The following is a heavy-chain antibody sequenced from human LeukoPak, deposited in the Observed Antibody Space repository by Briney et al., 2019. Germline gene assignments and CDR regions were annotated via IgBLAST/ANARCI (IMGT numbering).Heavy chain of an antibody. J-gene: IGHJ4*02. CDR1: GESFSGYY. D-gene: IGHD3-9*01. CDR2: INHSGST. V-gene: IGHV4-34*01. CDR3: ASNDILTGSSLHYFDY. Sequence: SETLSLTCAVYGESFSGYYWSWIRQPPGKGLEWIGEINHSGSTNYNPSLKSRVTISVDTSKNQFSLKLSSVTAADTAVYYCASNDILTGSSLHYFDYWGQGTLVTVSS.